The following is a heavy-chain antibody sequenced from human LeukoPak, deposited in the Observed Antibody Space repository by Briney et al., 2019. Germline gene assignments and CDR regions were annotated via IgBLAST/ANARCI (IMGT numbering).Heavy chain of an antibody. D-gene: IGHD3-16*01. CDR2: IYYSGSA. CDR1: GGSISSSSYY. Sequence: NPSETLSLTCTVAGGSISSSSYYWVWIRQPPGKGLEWIGSIYYSGSAYYKPSLQSRLTISVDTSTNQFSLKLNSVPAADTALYYCARLERRYYDYVWGSRGPIDFWGQGTLVTVSS. J-gene: IGHJ4*02. CDR3: ARLERRYYDYVWGSRGPIDF. V-gene: IGHV4-39*01.